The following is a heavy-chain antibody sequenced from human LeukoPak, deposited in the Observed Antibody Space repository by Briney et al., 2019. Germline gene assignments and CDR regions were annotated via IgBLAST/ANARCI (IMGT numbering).Heavy chain of an antibody. Sequence: SETLSLTCTVSGASIRSSYWSWLRQPPGKGLEWIGYINYTGSTNSNPSLKSRVTVSVDTSKNQFSLKLSSMTAADTAVYYCARLDRSGYEMGGTWFDPWGQGTLVTVSS. CDR2: INYTGST. J-gene: IGHJ5*02. CDR1: GASIRSSY. CDR3: ARLDRSGYEMGGTWFDP. D-gene: IGHD3-22*01. V-gene: IGHV4-59*08.